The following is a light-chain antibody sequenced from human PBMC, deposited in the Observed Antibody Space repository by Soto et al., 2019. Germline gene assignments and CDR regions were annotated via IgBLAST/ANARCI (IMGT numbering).Light chain of an antibody. J-gene: IGKJ1*01. CDR2: TAS. CDR3: QLSSSIPWT. V-gene: IGKV1-39*01. Sequence: EIQMTQSPSSLSASVGDRDTITCRASQSISRYLNWYKQKPGKAPQLLIYTASRLQSWVPSRFSGSGSGTDITLTISSLQPEDFATYYCQLSSSIPWTFGQGTKVEIK. CDR1: QSISRY.